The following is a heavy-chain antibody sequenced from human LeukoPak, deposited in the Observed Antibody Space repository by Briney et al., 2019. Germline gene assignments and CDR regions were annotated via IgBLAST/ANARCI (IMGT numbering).Heavy chain of an antibody. CDR1: GFTVSTNY. V-gene: IGHV3-53*01. Sequence: GGSLRLSCAASGFTVSTNYMTWVRQAPGKGLEWVSVIYSGGNTYYADSVKGRFTISRDNSKNTVYLQTNSLRAEDTAVYYCAKSMDYDILTGDGMDVWGQGTTVTVSS. CDR3: AKSMDYDILTGDGMDV. D-gene: IGHD3-9*01. CDR2: IYSGGNT. J-gene: IGHJ6*02.